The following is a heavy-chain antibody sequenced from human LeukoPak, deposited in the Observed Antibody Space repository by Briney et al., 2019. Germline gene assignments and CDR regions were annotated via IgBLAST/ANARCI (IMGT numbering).Heavy chain of an antibody. J-gene: IGHJ3*02. CDR1: GGTFSSYA. CDR3: ARDKGPELFHDAFDI. Sequence: SVKVSCKASGGTFSSYAISWVRQAPGLGLEWMGGIIPIFGTANYAQKFQGRVTITANKSTSTAYMELSSLRSEDTAVYYCARDKGPELFHDAFDIWGQGTMVTVSS. CDR2: IIPIFGTA. D-gene: IGHD2-21*01. V-gene: IGHV1-69*06.